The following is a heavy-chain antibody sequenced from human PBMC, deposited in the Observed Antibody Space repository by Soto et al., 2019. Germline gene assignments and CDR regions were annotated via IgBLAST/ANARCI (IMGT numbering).Heavy chain of an antibody. Sequence: SLRLSCAASGFTFDDYGMHWVRQGPGKGLEWVSGISWNSGSIGYAEFVKGRFTISRDNAKKSLYLQMNSLRAEDTALYFCAKSNNTGWFHFDSWGKGILGNVSS. J-gene: IGHJ4*02. CDR1: GFTFDDYG. D-gene: IGHD6-19*01. V-gene: IGHV3-9*01. CDR2: ISWNSGSI. CDR3: AKSNNTGWFHFDS.